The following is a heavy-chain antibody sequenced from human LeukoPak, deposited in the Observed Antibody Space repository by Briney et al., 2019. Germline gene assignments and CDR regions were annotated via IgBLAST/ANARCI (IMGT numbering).Heavy chain of an antibody. V-gene: IGHV3-48*04. J-gene: IGHJ4*02. CDR3: ARGVSPPLQD. CDR1: GFTFNTYT. CDR2: LSSGSDSI. Sequence: GGSLRLSCAASGFTFNTYTMNWVRQAPGKGLEWISYLSSGSDSIFYADSVKGRFTISRDNAKNSLYLQMNSLRAEDTAVYYCARGVSPPLQDWGQGTLVTVSS. D-gene: IGHD4-11*01.